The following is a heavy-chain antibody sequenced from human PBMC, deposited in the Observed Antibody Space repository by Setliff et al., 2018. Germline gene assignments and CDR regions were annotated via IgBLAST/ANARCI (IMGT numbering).Heavy chain of an antibody. CDR2: INPSGTT. D-gene: IGHD3-10*01. J-gene: IGHJ5*02. CDR3: ARLPHYTGRAWFDP. V-gene: IGHV4-34*01. CDR1: GGPFSDYY. Sequence: KPSETLSLTCTFYGGPFSDYYWGWVRQTPGKGLEWIAEINPSGTTNYIPSLKNRVTISIDTSKKQFSLRVNSVTAADTAVHYCARLPHYTGRAWFDPWGQGIMVTVSS.